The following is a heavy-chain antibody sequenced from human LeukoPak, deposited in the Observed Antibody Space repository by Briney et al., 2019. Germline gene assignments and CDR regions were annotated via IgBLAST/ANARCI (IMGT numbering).Heavy chain of an antibody. V-gene: IGHV3-74*01. CDR1: GFTFSSHW. D-gene: IGHD2-2*01. Sequence: GGSLRLSCAASGFTFSSHWMHWVRQASGKGLVWVSRINSDGSSISYADSVKGRFTISRDNAKNTLYLQMNSLRAEDTAVYYCARYCSSTSCYDWFDPWGQGTLVTVSS. J-gene: IGHJ5*02. CDR3: ARYCSSTSCYDWFDP. CDR2: INSDGSSI.